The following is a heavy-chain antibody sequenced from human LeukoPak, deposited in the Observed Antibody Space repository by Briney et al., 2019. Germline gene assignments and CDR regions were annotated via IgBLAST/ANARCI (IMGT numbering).Heavy chain of an antibody. CDR2: IYYSGST. V-gene: IGHV4-59*08. Sequence: SETLSLTCTVSGDSLSSNSWSWIRQPPGKGLEWIGYIYYSGSTNYNPSLKSRVTISVDTSKNQFSLKLSSVTAADTAAYYCASFIAAAGIYYFDSWARGPLVPVPS. CDR1: GDSLSSNS. D-gene: IGHD6-13*01. CDR3: ASFIAAAGIYYFDS. J-gene: IGHJ4*02.